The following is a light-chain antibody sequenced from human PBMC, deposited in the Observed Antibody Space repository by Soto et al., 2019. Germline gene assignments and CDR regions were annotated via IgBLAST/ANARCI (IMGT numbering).Light chain of an antibody. CDR3: QQRSSWPPA. J-gene: IGKJ1*01. Sequence: EIVLTQSPATLSLSPGERATLSCRASQSVRSSLAWYQQKPGQPHRLLIYDASNRATGIPARFSGSGSGTDFTLTISRREPEDFAVYYCQQRSSWPPAFGLGTKVEVK. CDR2: DAS. CDR1: QSVRSS. V-gene: IGKV3-11*01.